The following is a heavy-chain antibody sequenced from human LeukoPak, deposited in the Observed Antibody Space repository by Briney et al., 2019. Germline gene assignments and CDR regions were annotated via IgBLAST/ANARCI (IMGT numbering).Heavy chain of an antibody. CDR3: AKTPLGYCSNGICYTRLLGWFDP. J-gene: IGHJ5*02. CDR2: ISSVGDIT. V-gene: IGHV3-23*01. D-gene: IGHD2-8*01. CDR1: GYSISSGYY. Sequence: PSETLSLTCAVSGYSISSGYYWGWIRQPPGKGLEWVSTISSVGDITYYPDSGKGRFTISRDNSKNTLYLQMDSLRAEDTAVYYCAKTPLGYCSNGICYTRLLGWFDPWGQGTLVTVSS.